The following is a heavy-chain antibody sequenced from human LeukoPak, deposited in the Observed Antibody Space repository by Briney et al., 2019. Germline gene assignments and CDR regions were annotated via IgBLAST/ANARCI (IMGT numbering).Heavy chain of an antibody. Sequence: ASVKVSCKASGYTFTSYAMNWVRQAPGQGLEWMGWINTNTGNPTYAQGFTGRFVFSLDTSVSTAYLQISSLKAEDTAVYYCARDPFPPLSPYSGYSSSPWYFDYWGQGTLVTVSS. CDR1: GYTFTSYA. D-gene: IGHD6-13*01. CDR2: INTNTGNP. V-gene: IGHV7-4-1*02. J-gene: IGHJ4*02. CDR3: ARDPFPPLSPYSGYSSSPWYFDY.